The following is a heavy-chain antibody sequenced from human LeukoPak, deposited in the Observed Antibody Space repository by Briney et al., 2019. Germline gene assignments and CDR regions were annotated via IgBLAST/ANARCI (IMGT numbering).Heavy chain of an antibody. CDR1: GFTFSSYW. Sequence: PGGSLRLSCAASGFTFSSYWMSWVRQAPGKGLEWVANIKQDGSEKYYVDSVKGRFTISRDNAKNSLYLQMNSLSDEDTAVYYCARVSGPNNILTGYYSGYYFDYWGQGTLVTVSS. V-gene: IGHV3-7*04. CDR2: IKQDGSEK. J-gene: IGHJ4*02. D-gene: IGHD3-9*01. CDR3: ARVSGPNNILTGYYSGYYFDY.